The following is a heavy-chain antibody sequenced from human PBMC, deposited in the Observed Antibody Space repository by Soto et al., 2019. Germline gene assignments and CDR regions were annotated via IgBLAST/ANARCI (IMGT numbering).Heavy chain of an antibody. D-gene: IGHD5-18*01. CDR2: IYSGGST. CDR1: GFTVSSNY. Sequence: GGFLRLSCAASGFTVSSNYMSWVRQAPGKGLEWVSVIYSGGSTYYADSVKGRFTISRDNSKNTLYLQMNSLRAEDTAVYYCARGHYTAMVPFDYWGQGTLVTVSS. J-gene: IGHJ4*02. CDR3: ARGHYTAMVPFDY. V-gene: IGHV3-53*01.